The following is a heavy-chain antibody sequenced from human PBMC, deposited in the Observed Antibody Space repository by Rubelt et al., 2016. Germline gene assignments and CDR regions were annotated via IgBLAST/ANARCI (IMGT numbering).Heavy chain of an antibody. CDR2: ISSSSSTI. D-gene: IGHD2-2*01. J-gene: IGHJ1*01. CDR3: ARAQDFVVVPAARAEYFQH. Sequence: GRGLEWVSYISSSSSTIYYADSVKGRFTISRDNAKNSLYLQMNSLRDEDTAVYYCARAQDFVVVPAARAEYFQHWGQGTLVTVSS. V-gene: IGHV3-48*02.